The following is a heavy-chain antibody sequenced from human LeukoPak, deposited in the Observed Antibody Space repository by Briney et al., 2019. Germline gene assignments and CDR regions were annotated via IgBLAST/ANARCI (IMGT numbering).Heavy chain of an antibody. Sequence: SETLSLTCTVSGGSISSYYWSWIRQPAGKGLEWIGRIYTSGSTNYNPSLKSRVTMSVDTSKNQFSLKLSSVTAADTAVYYCARDSLVGAYYYFDYWGQGTLVTVSS. D-gene: IGHD1-26*01. CDR2: IYTSGST. V-gene: IGHV4-4*07. CDR1: GGSISSYY. J-gene: IGHJ4*02. CDR3: ARDSLVGAYYYFDY.